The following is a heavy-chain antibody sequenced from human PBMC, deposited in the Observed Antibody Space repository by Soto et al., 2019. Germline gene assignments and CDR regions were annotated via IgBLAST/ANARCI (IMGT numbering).Heavy chain of an antibody. CDR1: GFTFSIYA. D-gene: IGHD3-22*01. CDR3: YYYDSSGYGYNWLDP. J-gene: IGHJ5*02. Sequence: GGSLRLSCAASGFTFSIYAMSWVRRAPEKGLEWVSTITSSGGSTYYADSVKGRFTISRDNSKNTLSLQMNSLRAEDTAVYYCYYYDSSGYGYNWLDPWGQGTLVTVSS. V-gene: IGHV3-23*01. CDR2: ITSSGGST.